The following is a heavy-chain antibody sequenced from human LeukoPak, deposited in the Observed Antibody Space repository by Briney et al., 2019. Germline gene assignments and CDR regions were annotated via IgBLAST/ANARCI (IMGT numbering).Heavy chain of an antibody. J-gene: IGHJ3*02. CDR3: VRVKGASGGHAFDI. CDR2: IKQDGSEK. D-gene: IGHD1-26*01. CDR1: GFTFSSYW. V-gene: IGHV3-7*01. Sequence: GGSLRLSCAASGFTFSSYWMSWVRQAPGKGLEWVANIKQDGSEKYYVDSVKGRFTISRDNAKNSLYLQMNSLRAEDTAVYYCVRVKGASGGHAFDIWGQGTMVTVSS.